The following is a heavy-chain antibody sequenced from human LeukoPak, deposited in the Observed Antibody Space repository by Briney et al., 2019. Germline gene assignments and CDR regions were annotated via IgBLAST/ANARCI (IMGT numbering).Heavy chain of an antibody. Sequence: PSETLSLTCTVSGYSITSGYYWGWIRQPPGKGLEWIGSIYHSGNTYYNPSLKSRVTISVDTSKNQFSLKLSSVTAADTAVYYCAILSVGYSYEYYFDYWGQGTLVTVSS. D-gene: IGHD5-18*01. CDR2: IYHSGNT. V-gene: IGHV4-38-2*02. J-gene: IGHJ4*02. CDR3: AILSVGYSYEYYFDY. CDR1: GYSITSGYY.